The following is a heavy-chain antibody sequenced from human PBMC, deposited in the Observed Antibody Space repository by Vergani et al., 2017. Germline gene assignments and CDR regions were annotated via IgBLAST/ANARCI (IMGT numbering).Heavy chain of an antibody. CDR3: ARDRPGGLLRWYFDL. D-gene: IGHD1-26*01. Sequence: QVQLQESGPGLVKPSETLSLTCTVSGGSISSYHWSWIRQPAGKGLEWIRRIYTSGSTNYNPTLKSRVTMSVDTSKNQFSLKLSSVTAADPAVYYCARDRPGGLLRWYFDLGGRGTLVTVSS. J-gene: IGHJ2*01. V-gene: IGHV4-4*07. CDR1: GGSISSYH. CDR2: IYTSGST.